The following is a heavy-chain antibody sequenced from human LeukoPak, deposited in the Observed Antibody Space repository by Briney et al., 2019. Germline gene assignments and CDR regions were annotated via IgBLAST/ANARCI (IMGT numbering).Heavy chain of an antibody. D-gene: IGHD6-19*01. V-gene: IGHV1-46*01. CDR1: GYTFTNYY. CDR2: FNPSDNST. Sequence: ASVKVSCKASGYTFTNYYIHWVRQAPGQGLEWMGIFNPSDNSTSYAQKFQGRVTMTRDMSTSTVYMELSSLRYEDTAVYYCARDPLRAVAGAPTFDYWGQGTLVIVSS. CDR3: ARDPLRAVAGAPTFDY. J-gene: IGHJ4*02.